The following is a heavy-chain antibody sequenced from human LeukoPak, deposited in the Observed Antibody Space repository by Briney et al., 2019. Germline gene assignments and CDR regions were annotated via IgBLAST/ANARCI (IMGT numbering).Heavy chain of an antibody. D-gene: IGHD6-6*01. CDR2: FSVSGENT. V-gene: IGHV3-23*01. J-gene: IGHJ4*02. CDR1: GFTFWNYD. Sequence: GGSLRLSCAASGFTFWNYDMNSVRQAPGKGLEWVSGFSVSGENTYYIDSVKGRFTISRDIPKNTLYLEMNSLRAEDTAVYYCAKGPYISSSSRQLDYWGQGTLVSVSS. CDR3: AKGPYISSSSRQLDY.